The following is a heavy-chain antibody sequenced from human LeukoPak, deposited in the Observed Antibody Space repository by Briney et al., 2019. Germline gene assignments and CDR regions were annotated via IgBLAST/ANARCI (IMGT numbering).Heavy chain of an antibody. CDR1: GDSISSGYY. D-gene: IGHD2-2*01. CDR2: RYHSGST. Sequence: PSEXXXXTXAXSGDSISSGYYWGWMRQPPGQGVEWIGNRYHSGSTYYNPSVKRRVTISVDTSKNQFSLKLSSVTAADTAVYYCARDVIVVVPAAPGYYYMDVWGKGTTVTVSS. V-gene: IGHV4-38-2*02. J-gene: IGHJ6*03. CDR3: ARDVIVVVPAAPGYYYMDV.